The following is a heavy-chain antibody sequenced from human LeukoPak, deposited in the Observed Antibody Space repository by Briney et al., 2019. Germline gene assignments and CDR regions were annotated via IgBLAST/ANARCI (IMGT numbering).Heavy chain of an antibody. CDR2: IYYTGNT. CDR1: GGSLSSSY. Sequence: SETLSLTCTASGGSLSSSYWSWIRQPPGKGLEWIGYIYYTGNTNYNPSLKSRVTISVDTSKNQFSLQVNSVTAADTAVYYCASLAGTRSQFDYWGQGSLVTVSS. D-gene: IGHD1-7*01. V-gene: IGHV4-59*12. CDR3: ASLAGTRSQFDY. J-gene: IGHJ4*02.